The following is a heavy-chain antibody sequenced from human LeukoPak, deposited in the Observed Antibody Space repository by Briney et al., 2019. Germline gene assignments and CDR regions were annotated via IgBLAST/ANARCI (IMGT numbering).Heavy chain of an antibody. CDR3: ARHQNGLRFPYYFDY. J-gene: IGHJ4*02. CDR2: IYYSGST. CDR1: GYSISSGYY. D-gene: IGHD5-12*01. V-gene: IGHV4-38-2*02. Sequence: PPETLSLTCTVSGYSISSGYYWGWIRQPPGKGLEWIGSIYYSGSTYYNPSLKSRVTISVDTSKNQFSLKLSSVTAADTAVYYCARHQNGLRFPYYFDYWGQGTLVTVSS.